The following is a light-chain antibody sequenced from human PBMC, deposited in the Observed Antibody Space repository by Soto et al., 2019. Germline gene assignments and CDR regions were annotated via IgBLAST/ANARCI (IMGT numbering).Light chain of an antibody. CDR1: QSIGLA. Sequence: EIVLTQSPATLSLSPGETATLSCRASQSIGLAIAWYQHKPGQAPRLLIYCSSTRATGIPARFSGSGSGTEFTLTIGSLEPEDVAIYYCQQYGGSPRITFGQGTRLEIK. V-gene: IGKV3-11*01. CDR3: QQYGGSPRIT. J-gene: IGKJ5*01. CDR2: CSS.